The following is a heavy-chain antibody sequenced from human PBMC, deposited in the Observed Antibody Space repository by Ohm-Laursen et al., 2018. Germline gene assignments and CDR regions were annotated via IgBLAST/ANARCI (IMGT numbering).Heavy chain of an antibody. J-gene: IGHJ3*02. CDR1: GFTFRNSW. Sequence: SLRLSCAASGFTFRNSWMTWVRQSPGKGLEWVANIKGDGTETYYVDSVRGRFTIYRDNAKNSLYLQINSLKGEDTAVYFCARDPTFHAFDIWGQGTMVTVSS. CDR3: ARDPTFHAFDI. D-gene: IGHD2/OR15-2a*01. V-gene: IGHV3-7*01. CDR2: IKGDGTET.